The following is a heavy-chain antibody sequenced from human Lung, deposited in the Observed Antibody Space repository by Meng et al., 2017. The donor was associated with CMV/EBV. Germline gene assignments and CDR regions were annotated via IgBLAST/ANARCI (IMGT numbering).Heavy chain of an antibody. CDR2: IRSKAYGGTT. CDR1: GFTFGDYA. J-gene: IGHJ6*02. Sequence: GESLKISCTASGFTFGDYAMSWVRQAPGKGLEWVGFIRSKAYGGTTEYAASVKGRFTISRDDSKIIPYLQMNSMKTEDTAVYYCTRDPTSQYYDFWSGFLGPDDSYGMDVXGQGXTVTVSS. D-gene: IGHD3-3*01. V-gene: IGHV3-49*04. CDR3: TRDPTSQYYDFWSGFLGPDDSYGMDV.